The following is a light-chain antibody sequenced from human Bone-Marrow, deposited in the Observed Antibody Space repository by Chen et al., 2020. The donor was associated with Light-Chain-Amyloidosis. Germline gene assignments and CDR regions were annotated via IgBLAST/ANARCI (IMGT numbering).Light chain of an antibody. CDR1: SGDVGTYNY. Sequence: QSALTQPASVSGSPGQAITIPFTGTSGDVGTYNYASRYQPHPGKAPKIMIYAVSTRPSSVSTRFSGAKSGNTASLTISGLQAEDEADYYCSSFTSSSSYVFRPGTKVTVL. J-gene: IGLJ1*01. CDR3: SSFTSSSSYV. V-gene: IGLV2-14*01. CDR2: AVS.